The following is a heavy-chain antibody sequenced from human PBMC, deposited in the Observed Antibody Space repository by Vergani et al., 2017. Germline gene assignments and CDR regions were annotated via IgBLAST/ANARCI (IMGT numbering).Heavy chain of an antibody. CDR1: GFIVSSNY. Sequence: EVQLVESGGGLVQPGGSLRLSCAASGFIVSSNYMSWVRQAPGKGLEWVSVIYSGGSTYYADSVKGRFTISRDNSKNTLYLQMNSLRAEDTAVYYCAREDPKGGRDDGMDVWGQGTTVTVSS. V-gene: IGHV3-66*01. CDR3: AREDPKGGRDDGMDV. D-gene: IGHD5-24*01. J-gene: IGHJ6*02. CDR2: IYSGGST.